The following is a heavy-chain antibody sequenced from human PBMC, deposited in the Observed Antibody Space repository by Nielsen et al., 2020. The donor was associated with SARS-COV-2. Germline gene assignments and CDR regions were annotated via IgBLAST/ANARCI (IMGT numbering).Heavy chain of an antibody. Sequence: GGSLRLSCAASGFTFSSYAMHWVRQAPGKGLEWVAVISYDGSNKYYADSVKGRFTISRDNSKNTLDLQMNGLRAEDTAVYYCAKGGDMDVWGKGTTVTVSS. CDR3: AKGGDMDV. CDR1: GFTFSSYA. D-gene: IGHD3-16*01. J-gene: IGHJ6*03. V-gene: IGHV3-30-3*01. CDR2: ISYDGSNK.